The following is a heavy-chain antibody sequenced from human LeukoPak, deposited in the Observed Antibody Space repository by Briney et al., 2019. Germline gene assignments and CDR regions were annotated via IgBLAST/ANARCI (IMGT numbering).Heavy chain of an antibody. CDR2: IFRNVETMPT. Sequence: GGSLRLSCEASGLTFTNTSLTWVRRAPGKGLEWVGRIFRNVETMPTDYAAPVKGRFTITRHNSKYTVYRQMETLTTEATDIYYCGAYIFGCGGDCWGQGTPVTVSS. D-gene: IGHD3-3*02. CDR1: GLTFTNTS. V-gene: IGHV3-15*01. CDR3: GAYIFGCGGDC. J-gene: IGHJ4*02.